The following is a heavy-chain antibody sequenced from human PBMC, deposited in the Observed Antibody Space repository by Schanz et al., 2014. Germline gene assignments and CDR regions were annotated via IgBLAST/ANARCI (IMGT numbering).Heavy chain of an antibody. CDR3: TRGGYSYALSAFDI. CDR1: GGTFSSYA. Sequence: QVQLVQSGAEVKKPGSPVKVSCKSSGGTFSSYAISWVRQAPGQGLEWMGRIIPILGIANYAQNFQGRVTITADKSTSTAYMELTSLRSDDTALYYCTRGGYSYALSAFDIWGQGTMVTVSS. CDR2: IIPILGIA. V-gene: IGHV1-69*04. J-gene: IGHJ3*02. D-gene: IGHD5-18*01.